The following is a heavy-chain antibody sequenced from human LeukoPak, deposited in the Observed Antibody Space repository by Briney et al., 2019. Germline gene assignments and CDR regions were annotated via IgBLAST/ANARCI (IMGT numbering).Heavy chain of an antibody. CDR1: GFTFSSYG. CDR2: ISYDGSNK. V-gene: IGHV3-30*18. J-gene: IGHJ4*02. Sequence: GGSLRLSCAASGFTFSSYGMHWFLQAPGKGREGVAVISYDGSNKYYADSVKGRFTISRDNSKNTLYLQMNSLRADDTAVYYCANEDYYDSSAFLDHWGQGTLVTVSS. CDR3: ANEDYYDSSAFLDH. D-gene: IGHD3-22*01.